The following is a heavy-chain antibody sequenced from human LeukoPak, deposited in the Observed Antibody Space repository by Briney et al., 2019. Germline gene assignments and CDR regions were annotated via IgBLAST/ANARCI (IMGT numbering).Heavy chain of an antibody. CDR1: GYSFTNYW. J-gene: IGHJ6*03. V-gene: IGHV5-51*01. D-gene: IGHD5-18*01. CDR2: IYPGDSDT. Sequence: GGSLKISCKGSGYSFTNYWIAWARQMPGKGLEWMGIIYPGDSDTRYSPSFQGQVTISADKSIDTAYLQWSSLKASDTAMYYCAREGENTAMVTGKLETYYYYYMDVWGKGTTVTISS. CDR3: AREGENTAMVTGKLETYYYYYMDV.